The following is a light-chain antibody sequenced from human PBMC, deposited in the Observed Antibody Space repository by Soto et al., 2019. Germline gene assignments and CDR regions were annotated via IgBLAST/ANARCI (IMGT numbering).Light chain of an antibody. CDR1: QNIRDS. V-gene: IGKV1-39*01. Sequence: DIQMAQSPSSLSASVGDRITITCRASQNIRDSLNWYQHKPGMAPQLMIFAASNLHSGVPSRFSVSGSGTDFTLTISTLQPEDFAPDDCQQTFWMFPCTFGQGT. CDR3: QQTFWMFPCT. CDR2: AAS. J-gene: IGKJ1*01.